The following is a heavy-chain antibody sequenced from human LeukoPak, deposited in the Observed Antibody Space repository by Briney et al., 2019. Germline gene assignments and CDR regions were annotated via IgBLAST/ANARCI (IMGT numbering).Heavy chain of an antibody. Sequence: GGSLRLSCAASGFTFSSYGMHWVRQAPGKGLEWVAVISYDGSNKYYADSVKGRFTISRDNSKNTLYLQMNSLRAEDTAVYYCAKVARYSYGPNYYYGMDVWGQGTTVTVPS. CDR2: ISYDGSNK. CDR1: GFTFSSYG. J-gene: IGHJ6*02. D-gene: IGHD5-18*01. CDR3: AKVARYSYGPNYYYGMDV. V-gene: IGHV3-30*18.